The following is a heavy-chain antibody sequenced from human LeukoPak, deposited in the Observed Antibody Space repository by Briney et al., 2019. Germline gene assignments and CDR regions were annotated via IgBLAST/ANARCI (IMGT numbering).Heavy chain of an antibody. CDR2: MNLNSGNT. CDR3: ARGRQWLGSDTYYYYYMDV. D-gene: IGHD6-19*01. Sequence: ASVKVSCKASGYTFTSYDINWVRQATGQGLEWMGWMNLNSGNTGYAQKFQGRVAITRNTSISTAYMELSSLRSEDTAVYYCARGRQWLGSDTYYYYYMDVWGKGTTVTVSS. V-gene: IGHV1-8*03. CDR1: GYTFTSYD. J-gene: IGHJ6*03.